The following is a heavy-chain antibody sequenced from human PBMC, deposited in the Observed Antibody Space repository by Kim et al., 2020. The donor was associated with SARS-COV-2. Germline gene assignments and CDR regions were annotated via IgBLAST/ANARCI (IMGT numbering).Heavy chain of an antibody. V-gene: IGHV3-33*01. CDR3: TRTYYYGSGSYYPFDY. CDR2: IWYDGSNK. Sequence: GGSLRLSCAASGFTFTSYGMHWVRQAPGKGLEWVAIIWYDGSNKYYADSVKGRFTISRDNSRNSLYLQMNSLTAEDTAVYYCTRTYYYGSGSYYPFDYWGQGTLVTVSS. D-gene: IGHD3-10*01. CDR1: GFTFTSYG. J-gene: IGHJ4*02.